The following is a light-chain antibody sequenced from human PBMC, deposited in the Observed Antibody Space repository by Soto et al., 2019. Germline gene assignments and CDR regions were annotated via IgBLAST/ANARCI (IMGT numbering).Light chain of an antibody. Sequence: QSVLTQPPSASGTPGQSVTISCSGSSSNIGNNSVNWYQQLPGTAPKLLMYSRNQRPSGVPDRFSGSKSGTSASLAISGLQSEDEADYYCAAWDDSLNGVVFGGGTKLTVL. CDR2: SRN. CDR1: SSNIGNNS. V-gene: IGLV1-44*01. J-gene: IGLJ2*01. CDR3: AAWDDSLNGVV.